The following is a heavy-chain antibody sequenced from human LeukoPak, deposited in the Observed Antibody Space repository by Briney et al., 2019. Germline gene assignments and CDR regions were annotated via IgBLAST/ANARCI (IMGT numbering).Heavy chain of an antibody. CDR3: ARDLIARATMGFDY. CDR1: GFTFSSYS. D-gene: IGHD1-26*01. Sequence: GGSLRLSCAASGFTFSSYSMNWVRQAPGEGLEWVSSISSSSSYIYYADSVKGRFTISRDNAKNSLYLQMNSLRAEDTAVYYCARDLIARATMGFDYWGQGTLVTVSS. J-gene: IGHJ4*02. CDR2: ISSSSSYI. V-gene: IGHV3-21*01.